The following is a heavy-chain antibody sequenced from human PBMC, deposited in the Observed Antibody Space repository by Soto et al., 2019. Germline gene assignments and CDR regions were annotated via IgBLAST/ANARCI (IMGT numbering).Heavy chain of an antibody. CDR2: IKPGTSDI. D-gene: IGHD3-3*02. V-gene: IGHV5-51*01. J-gene: IGHJ4*02. CDR1: GYKFGSAW. CDR3: ARQLSHICDS. Sequence: VESLKISCKGVGYKFGSAWIGWVRQMPGKGLEWMGIIKPGTSDIRYSPSCRGHVTISADGAVSTAYLQWSSLKASDTAMYYCARQLSHICDSWGQGTLVTVSS.